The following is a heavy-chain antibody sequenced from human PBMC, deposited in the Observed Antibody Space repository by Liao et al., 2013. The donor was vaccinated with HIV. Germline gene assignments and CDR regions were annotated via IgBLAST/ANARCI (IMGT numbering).Heavy chain of an antibody. CDR2: ISHFGAT. D-gene: IGHD3-16*01. CDR1: GGSFSGYY. Sequence: QVQLQEWGAGLVKPSETLSLTCAVLGGSFSGYYWTWVRQSPGKGLEWIGEISHFGATKYNPSLSSRVTMSVDRSKNQFSVNLSSATAADTAVYFCAREWGEIEYNLASGNFDYWGQGILVTVSS. CDR3: AREWGEIEYNLASGNFDY. J-gene: IGHJ4*02. V-gene: IGHV4-34*01.